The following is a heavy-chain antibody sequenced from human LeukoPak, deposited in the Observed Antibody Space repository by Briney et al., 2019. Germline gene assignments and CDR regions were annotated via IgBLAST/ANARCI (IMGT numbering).Heavy chain of an antibody. V-gene: IGHV1-2*02. CDR2: INPNSGGT. Sequence: WASVKVSCKASGYTFTGYYMHWVRQAPGQGLEWMGWINPNSGGTNYAQKFQGRVTMTRDTSISTAYMELSRLRSDDTAVYYCARGPGRYDILTGYPRPYYMDVWGKGTTVTISS. D-gene: IGHD3-9*01. CDR3: ARGPGRYDILTGYPRPYYMDV. CDR1: GYTFTGYY. J-gene: IGHJ6*03.